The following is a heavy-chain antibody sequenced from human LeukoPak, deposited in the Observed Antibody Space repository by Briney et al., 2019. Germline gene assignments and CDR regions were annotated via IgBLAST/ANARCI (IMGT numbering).Heavy chain of an antibody. CDR2: LYSDGNT. J-gene: IGHJ4*02. V-gene: IGHV3-53*01. CDR1: GFTVITND. D-gene: IGHD1-14*01. Sequence: GGSLRLSCAASGFTVITNDMTWVRQAPGKGLEWASVLYSDGNTKYADSVQGRFTISRDSSKNTLYLEMNSLSPDDTAVYYCARGVEPLAANTLAYWGQGTLVTVSS. CDR3: ARGVEPLAANTLAY.